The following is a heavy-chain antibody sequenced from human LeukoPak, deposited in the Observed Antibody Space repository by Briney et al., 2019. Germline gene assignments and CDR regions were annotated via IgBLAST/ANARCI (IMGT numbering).Heavy chain of an antibody. CDR2: INTDGSST. D-gene: IGHD6-13*01. CDR3: ARADHGSRWDYYYYMDV. V-gene: IGHV3-74*01. J-gene: IGHJ6*03. Sequence: PGGSLRLSCAASGFTFSSYWMHWVRQAPGKGLVWVSRINTDGSSTSADSVKGRFTISRDNAKNTMYLQMNSLRAEDTAVYYCARADHGSRWDYYYYMDVWGKGTTVTVSS. CDR1: GFTFSSYW.